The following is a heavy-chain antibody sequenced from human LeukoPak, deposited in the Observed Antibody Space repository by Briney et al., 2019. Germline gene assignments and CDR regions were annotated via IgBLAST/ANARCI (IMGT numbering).Heavy chain of an antibody. V-gene: IGHV4-59*01. CDR3: ARWFTTSDFWSGYLAY. CDR2: IYYSGST. CDR1: GGSISSYY. J-gene: IGHJ4*02. D-gene: IGHD3-3*01. Sequence: PSETLSLTCTVSGGSISSYYWSWIRQPPGKGLEWIGYIYYSGSTNYNPSLKSRVTISVDTSKNQFSLKLSSVTAADTAVYYCARWFTTSDFWSGYLAYWGQGTLVTVSA.